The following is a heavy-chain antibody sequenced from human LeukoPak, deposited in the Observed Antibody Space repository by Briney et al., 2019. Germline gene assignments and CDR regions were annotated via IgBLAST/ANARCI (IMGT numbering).Heavy chain of an antibody. CDR2: IRGNGGGT. Sequence: GGSLRLSRAASGFTFSNYAMTWVRQAPGKGLEWVSSIRGNGGGTFYADSVKGRFTISRDNSENTLFLQMNSLRADDAAIYYCAKDQIGVLPDAFDIWGQGTMVSVSS. CDR1: GFTFSNYA. J-gene: IGHJ3*02. D-gene: IGHD3-10*01. V-gene: IGHV3-23*01. CDR3: AKDQIGVLPDAFDI.